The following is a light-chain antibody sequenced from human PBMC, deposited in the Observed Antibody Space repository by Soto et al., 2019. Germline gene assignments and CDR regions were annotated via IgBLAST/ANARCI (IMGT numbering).Light chain of an antibody. CDR3: QQYGSSPAT. CDR1: QSVNSNF. J-gene: IGKJ1*01. CDR2: GAS. Sequence: EIVLTQSPATLSMSPGERASLFCRASQSVNSNFLAWYQQRPGQAPRLLVFGASSRATGIPERFSGSGSGTDFALTISRLEPEDFAVYYCQQYGSSPATLGQGTKVDIK. V-gene: IGKV3-20*01.